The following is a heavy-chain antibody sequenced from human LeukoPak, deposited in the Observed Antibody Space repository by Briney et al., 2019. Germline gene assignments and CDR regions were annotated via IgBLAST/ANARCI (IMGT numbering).Heavy chain of an antibody. CDR1: GGSISSSSYY. Sequence: SETLSLTCTVSGGSISSSSYYWSWIRQHPGKGLEWIGYIYYSGSTYYNPSVKSRVTISVDTSNNQFSLKLNSVTAADTAVYYCASIGSSGYVLDYWGQGTLVTVSS. J-gene: IGHJ4*02. CDR2: IYYSGST. D-gene: IGHD5-12*01. V-gene: IGHV4-31*03. CDR3: ASIGSSGYVLDY.